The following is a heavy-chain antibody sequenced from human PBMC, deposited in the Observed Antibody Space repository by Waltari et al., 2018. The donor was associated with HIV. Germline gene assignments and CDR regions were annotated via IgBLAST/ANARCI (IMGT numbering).Heavy chain of an antibody. CDR3: AKFGGSYPRSWLGT. CDR2: NSGSGETT. CDR1: GFIFKSYA. J-gene: IGHJ5*02. Sequence: EVQLVESGGGLIQPGGSLRLSCAASGFIFKSYALSWVRQVPGEGLEWLSTIANSGSGETTHYADSVKGRFAISRDNSKDTLYLAMNNVRADDTAVYYCAKFGGSYPRSWLGTWGQGTLVTVAS. V-gene: IGHV3-23*04. D-gene: IGHD1-26*01.